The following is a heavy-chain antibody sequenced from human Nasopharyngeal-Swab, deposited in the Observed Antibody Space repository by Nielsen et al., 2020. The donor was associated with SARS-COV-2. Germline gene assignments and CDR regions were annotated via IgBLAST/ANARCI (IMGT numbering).Heavy chain of an antibody. J-gene: IGHJ5*02. D-gene: IGHD3-9*01. Sequence: WVRQAPGQGLEWMGWISAYNGNTNYAQKLQGRVTMTTDTSTSTAYMELRSLRSDDTAVHYCARDGDYDILTGHGGWFDPWGQGTLVTVSS. V-gene: IGHV1-18*01. CDR3: ARDGDYDILTGHGGWFDP. CDR2: ISAYNGNT.